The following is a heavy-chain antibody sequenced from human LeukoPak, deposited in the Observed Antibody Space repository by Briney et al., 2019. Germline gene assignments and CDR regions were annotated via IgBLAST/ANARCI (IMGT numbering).Heavy chain of an antibody. D-gene: IGHD6-6*01. Sequence: SETLSLTCAVYGGSFSGYYWSWIRQPPGKGLEWIGEINHSGSTNYNPSLKSRVTISVDTSKNQFSLKLSSVTAADTAVYYCARSNYRPGVIAARRNWLDPWGQGTLVTVSS. CDR2: INHSGST. CDR1: GGSFSGYY. CDR3: ARSNYRPGVIAARRNWLDP. J-gene: IGHJ5*02. V-gene: IGHV4-34*01.